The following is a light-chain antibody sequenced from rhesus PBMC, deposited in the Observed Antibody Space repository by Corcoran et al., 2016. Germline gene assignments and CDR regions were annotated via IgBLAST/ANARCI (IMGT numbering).Light chain of an antibody. CDR2: EAS. Sequence: DIQMTQSPSSLSASVGDRVTITCRVSQGITNDLAWSPQKPGETPKLLNDEASRLQSGIPSRFSGSGSWTDFTLTISSLQPEDFATYYCQHYYSTPYSFGQGTKVEIK. CDR3: QHYYSTPYS. V-gene: IGKV1-25*01. CDR1: QGITND. J-gene: IGKJ2*01.